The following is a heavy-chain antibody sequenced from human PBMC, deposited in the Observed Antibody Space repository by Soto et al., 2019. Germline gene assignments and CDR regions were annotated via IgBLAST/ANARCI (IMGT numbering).Heavy chain of an antibody. CDR1: GYTFTSYD. CDR2: MNPNSGNT. D-gene: IGHD3-22*01. CDR3: ARGYYYDSSGYNWFDP. Sequence: GASVKVSCKASGYTFTSYDINWVRQATGQGLEWMGWMNPNSGNTGYAQKFQGRVTMTRNTSISTAYMELSSLRSEDTAVYYCARGYYYDSSGYNWFDPWGQGTLVTV. V-gene: IGHV1-8*01. J-gene: IGHJ5*02.